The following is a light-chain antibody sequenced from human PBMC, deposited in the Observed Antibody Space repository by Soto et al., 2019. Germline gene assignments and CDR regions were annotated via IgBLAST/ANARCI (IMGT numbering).Light chain of an antibody. V-gene: IGKV1-9*01. CDR3: QQLNSYPLT. CDR2: AAS. Sequence: DIHLTQSPSFLSASVLDRVTITFLASQGISSYLAWYQQKPGKAPKLLIYAASTLQSGVPSRFSGGGSGTEFTLTISSLQPEDFATYYCQQLNSYPLTFGGGTRWIS. CDR1: QGISSY. J-gene: IGKJ4*01.